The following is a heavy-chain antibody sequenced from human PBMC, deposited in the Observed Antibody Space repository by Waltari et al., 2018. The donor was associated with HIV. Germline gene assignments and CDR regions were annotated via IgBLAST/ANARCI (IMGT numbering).Heavy chain of an antibody. CDR3: AKGGSHLTIFEAWFDS. J-gene: IGHJ5*01. V-gene: IGHV3-9*01. D-gene: IGHD3-3*01. Sequence: EVQLVESGGGLVQPGRSLRLSCAASGFTFDDYPMHWVRQSPGKGLEWVLGIRWNSGITDYGDSVKGRFTISRDNAKNSLYLQMNSLTVEDTAFYYCAKGGSHLTIFEAWFDSWGQGTLVTVSS. CDR2: IRWNSGIT. CDR1: GFTFDDYP.